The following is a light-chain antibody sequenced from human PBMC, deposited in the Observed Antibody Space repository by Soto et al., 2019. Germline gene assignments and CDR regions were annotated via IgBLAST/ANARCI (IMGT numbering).Light chain of an antibody. Sequence: EIMMTQSPATLSVSPGQRVSLSCRASQRVSTNFAWYRQKPGQAPTLLIYGASTRATGIPARLSRSGSGTEFTHTITSLQSEDFAVYYCQQYNNWPYPFGQGTKLEIK. J-gene: IGKJ2*01. CDR3: QQYNNWPYP. CDR1: QRVSTN. CDR2: GAS. V-gene: IGKV3-15*01.